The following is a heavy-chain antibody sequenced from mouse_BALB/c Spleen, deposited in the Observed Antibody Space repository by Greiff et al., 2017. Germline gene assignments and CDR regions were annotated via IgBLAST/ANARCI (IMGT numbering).Heavy chain of an antibody. CDR2: ISSGSSTI. D-gene: IGHD1-1*01. CDR1: GFTFSSFG. J-gene: IGHJ2*01. Sequence: EVQLQESGGGLVQPGGSRKLSCAASGFTFSSFGMHWVRQAPEKGLEWVAYISSGSSTIYYADTVKGRFTISRDNPKNTLFLQMTSLRSEDTAMYYCARGGTTVVAYYFDYWGQGTTLTVSS. V-gene: IGHV5-17*02. CDR3: ARGGTTVVAYYFDY.